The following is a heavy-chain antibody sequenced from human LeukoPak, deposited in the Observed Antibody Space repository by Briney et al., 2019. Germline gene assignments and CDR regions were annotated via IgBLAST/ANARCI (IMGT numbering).Heavy chain of an antibody. J-gene: IGHJ4*02. CDR1: GFTFSSYA. V-gene: IGHV3-30*04. CDR3: ARDFALYGSGTEINY. D-gene: IGHD3-10*01. Sequence: GGSLRLSCAASGFTFSSYAMHWVRQAPGKGLEWVAVISYDGSNKYYADSVKGRFTISRDNAKNSLYLQMNSLRAEDTAVYYCARDFALYGSGTEINYWGQGTLVTVSS. CDR2: ISYDGSNK.